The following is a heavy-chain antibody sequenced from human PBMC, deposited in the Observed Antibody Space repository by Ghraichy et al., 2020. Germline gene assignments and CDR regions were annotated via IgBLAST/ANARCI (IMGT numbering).Heavy chain of an antibody. Sequence: SETLSLTCAVYCGSFSGYYWSWIRQPPGKGLEWIGEINHSGSTNYNPSLKSRVTISVDTSKNQFSLKLSSVTAADTAVYYCARGLGYCSSTSCYIGYYYYMDVWGKGTTVTVSS. CDR1: CGSFSGYY. CDR2: INHSGST. V-gene: IGHV4-34*01. J-gene: IGHJ6*03. CDR3: ARGLGYCSSTSCYIGYYYYMDV. D-gene: IGHD2-2*02.